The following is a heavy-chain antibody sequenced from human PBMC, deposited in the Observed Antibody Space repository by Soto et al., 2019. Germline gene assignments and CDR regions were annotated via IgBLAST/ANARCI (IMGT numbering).Heavy chain of an antibody. D-gene: IGHD3-3*01. Sequence: PGGSLRLSCAASGFTFSSYWMSWVRQAPGKGLEWVANIKQDGSEKYYVDSVKGRFTISRDNAKNSLYLQMNNLRAEDTAVYYCARDLPYDFWSGYYTGPFDYWGQGTLVTVSS. V-gene: IGHV3-7*01. J-gene: IGHJ4*02. CDR1: GFTFSSYW. CDR2: IKQDGSEK. CDR3: ARDLPYDFWSGYYTGPFDY.